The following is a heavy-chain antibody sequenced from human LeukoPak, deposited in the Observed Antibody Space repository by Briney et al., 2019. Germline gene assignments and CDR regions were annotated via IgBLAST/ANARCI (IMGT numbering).Heavy chain of an antibody. CDR3: ERDLPDEVPSFDL. J-gene: IGHJ2*01. Sequence: KPGGSLRLSCAASGFTFSSYSMNWVRQAPGKGLEWVSSISSSRSYIYYVDSVKGRFTISRDNAKNSLYLQMNNLRAEDTAVYYCERDLPDEVPSFDLWGRGTLVTVSS. CDR1: GFTFSSYS. D-gene: IGHD1-1*01. CDR2: ISSSRSYI. V-gene: IGHV3-21*01.